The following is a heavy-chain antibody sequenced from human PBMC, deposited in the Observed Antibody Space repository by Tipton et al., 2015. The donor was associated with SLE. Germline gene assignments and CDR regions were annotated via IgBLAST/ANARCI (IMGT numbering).Heavy chain of an antibody. Sequence: SLRLSCAASGFTFSSFWMTWVRQAPGQGLQWVAKINEGGSETYYVDSVQGRFTISRDNTRNSLYLQMNSLRAEDTALYYCAKDMGRIAAAGTDAFDIWGQETRVTVSS. J-gene: IGHJ3*02. CDR1: GFTFSSFW. CDR3: AKDMGRIAAAGTDAFDI. V-gene: IGHV3-7*03. D-gene: IGHD6-13*01. CDR2: INEGGSET.